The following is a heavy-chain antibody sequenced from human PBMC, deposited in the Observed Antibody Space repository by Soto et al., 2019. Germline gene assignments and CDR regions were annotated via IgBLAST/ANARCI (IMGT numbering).Heavy chain of an antibody. D-gene: IGHD4-4*01. CDR3: AKDAYTPIRTTAHDSGGLDH. Sequence: QAQLVESGGGVVQPGRSLRLSCATSGFTFRFYDMHWVRQAPGKGLEWVAIISRDGNNKDYGDSVKGRFTISRDNSKNTLYLQMNSLRGEDTAVYYCAKDAYTPIRTTAHDSGGLDHWGRGTLVTVSS. V-gene: IGHV3-30*18. J-gene: IGHJ4*02. CDR2: ISRDGNNK. CDR1: GFTFRFYD.